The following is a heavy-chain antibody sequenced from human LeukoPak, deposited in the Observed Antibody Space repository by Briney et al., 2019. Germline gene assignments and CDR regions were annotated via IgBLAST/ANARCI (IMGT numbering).Heavy chain of an antibody. D-gene: IGHD3-10*01. CDR3: ARPGGYAFDI. CDR2: SYHSGST. V-gene: IGHV4-38-2*01. J-gene: IGHJ3*02. CDR1: GYSISSGYY. Sequence: SETLSLTCAVSGYSISSGYYWGWIRQPPGKGLEWIGSSYHSGSTYYNPSLKSRVTISVDTSKNQFSLKLSSVTAADTAVYYCARPGGYAFDIWGQGTMVTVSS.